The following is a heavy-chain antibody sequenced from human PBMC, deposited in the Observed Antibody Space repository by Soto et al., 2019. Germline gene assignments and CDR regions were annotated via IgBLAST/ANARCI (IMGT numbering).Heavy chain of an antibody. CDR2: INPSGGST. J-gene: IGHJ6*02. CDR1: GYTFTSYY. Sequence: ASVKVSCKASGYTFTSYYMHWVRQAPGQGLEWMGIINPSGGSTSYAQKFQGRVTMTRDTSTSTVYMELSSLRSEDTAVYYCASSDWSGGYYYYCMDVWGQGTTVTVSS. V-gene: IGHV1-46*01. CDR3: ASSDWSGGYYYYCMDV. D-gene: IGHD3-9*01.